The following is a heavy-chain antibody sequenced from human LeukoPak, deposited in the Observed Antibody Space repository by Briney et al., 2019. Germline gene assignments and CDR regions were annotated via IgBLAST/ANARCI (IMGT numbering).Heavy chain of an antibody. CDR1: GFTFTTYW. V-gene: IGHV3-7*03. J-gene: IGHJ6*02. CDR3: GRAMDV. Sequence: GGSLRLSCAASGFTFTTYWMSWDRQAPGKGLEWVANIRQDGIEKHYVDSVKGRFTISRDNAKNSVYLQMNSLRAEDAAVYYCGRAMDVWGQGTTVTVS. CDR2: IRQDGIEK.